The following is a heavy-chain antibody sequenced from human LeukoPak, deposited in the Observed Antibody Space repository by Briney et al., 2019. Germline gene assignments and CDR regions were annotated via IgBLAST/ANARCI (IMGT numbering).Heavy chain of an antibody. V-gene: IGHV4-39*07. J-gene: IGHJ4*02. D-gene: IGHD2-15*01. CDR3: AREGYCSGGSCYQDY. CDR1: GGSISSSSYY. Sequence: SETLSLTCTVSGGSISSSSYYWGWIRQPPGKGLEWIGSIYYSGSTYYNPSLKSRVTISVDTSKNQFSLKLSSVTAADTAVYYCAREGYCSGGSCYQDYWGQGTLVTVSS. CDR2: IYYSGST.